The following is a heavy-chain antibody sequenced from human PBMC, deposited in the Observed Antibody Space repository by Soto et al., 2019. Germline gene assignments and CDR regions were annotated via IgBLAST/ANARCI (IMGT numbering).Heavy chain of an antibody. CDR3: ERKGFGPLHGLVDV. CDR2: VHHSWGS. D-gene: IGHD3-10*01. CDR1: GGSISSYY. J-gene: IGHJ6*02. Sequence: QVQLQESGPGLVKPSETLSLSCTVSGGSISSYYWSWFRQSPGKRMEWIGYVHHSWGSSYNPSLQSRVAISLDASKSQFSLTVTSVTATDTAVYYCERKGFGPLHGLVDVWGQGTTVTVSS. V-gene: IGHV4-59*08.